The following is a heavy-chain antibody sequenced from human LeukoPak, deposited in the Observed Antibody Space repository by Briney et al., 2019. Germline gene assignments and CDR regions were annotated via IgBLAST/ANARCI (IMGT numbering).Heavy chain of an antibody. CDR2: IGSTSSYI. Sequence: GGSLRLSCAGSGFTFSSYSMNWVRQAPGKGLEWVSSIGSTSSYIYYADSVKGRFTFSRDNAKNSLYLQMNSLRAEDTAVYYCARLTTYYDILTGYYYMDVWGKGTTVTVSS. D-gene: IGHD3-9*01. V-gene: IGHV3-21*01. CDR3: ARLTTYYDILTGYYYMDV. CDR1: GFTFSSYS. J-gene: IGHJ6*03.